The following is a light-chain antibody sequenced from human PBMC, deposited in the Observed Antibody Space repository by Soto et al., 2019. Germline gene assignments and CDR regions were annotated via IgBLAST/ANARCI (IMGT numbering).Light chain of an antibody. CDR1: QSVSSD. CDR2: GAS. V-gene: IGKV3-15*01. Sequence: EIVMPQSPATLSVSPGERAPLSCRASQSVSSDLAWYHKKPGQPHRLLIYGASTRATGIPARFSGSGSGTECTLTINSLQSEEFAVYYCKKYNNWPRTVGHGTKVDIK. CDR3: KKYNNWPRT. J-gene: IGKJ1*01.